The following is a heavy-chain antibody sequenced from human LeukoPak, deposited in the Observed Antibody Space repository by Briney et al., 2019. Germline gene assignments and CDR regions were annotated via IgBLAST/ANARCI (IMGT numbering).Heavy chain of an antibody. D-gene: IGHD6-13*01. CDR1: GFTFDDYA. J-gene: IGHJ4*02. CDR2: ISWNSGSI. Sequence: PGRSLRLSCAASGFTFDDYAMHWVRQAPGKGLEWVSGISWNSGSIGYADSVKGRFTISRDNAKKSLYLQMNSLRAEDTALYYCAKAGYSSSWTLGTFDYWGQGTLVTVSS. V-gene: IGHV3-9*01. CDR3: AKAGYSSSWTLGTFDY.